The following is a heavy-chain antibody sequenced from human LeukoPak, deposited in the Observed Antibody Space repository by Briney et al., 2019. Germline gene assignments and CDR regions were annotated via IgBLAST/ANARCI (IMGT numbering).Heavy chain of an antibody. J-gene: IGHJ6*02. V-gene: IGHV1-18*01. D-gene: IGHD3-16*01. Sequence: ASVKVSFKASGYTFTSYGVSWVRQAPGQGLEWMGWISAYNDNTNYAQKLQGRVTMTTDTSTTTAYMELRSLTSDDTAVYYCARDDWGSRPNPDYYYYYGMDVWGQGTTVTVSS. CDR3: ARDDWGSRPNPDYYYYYGMDV. CDR2: ISAYNDNT. CDR1: GYTFTSYG.